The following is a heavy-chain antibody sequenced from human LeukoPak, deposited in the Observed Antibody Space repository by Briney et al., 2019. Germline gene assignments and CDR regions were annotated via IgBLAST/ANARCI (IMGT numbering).Heavy chain of an antibody. V-gene: IGHV3-7*01. CDR1: AFIFSGHW. D-gene: IGHD3-22*01. Sequence: GGSLRLSCEGSAFIFSGHWMNWVRQTPGKGLEWVASIKEDGSERQYVDSVKGRFTISRDTSKNMLYLQMDSLRAEDTAVYYCARDVDTSSHYGRFDPWGQGTLVTVSA. CDR3: ARDVDTSSHYGRFDP. CDR2: IKEDGSER. J-gene: IGHJ5*02.